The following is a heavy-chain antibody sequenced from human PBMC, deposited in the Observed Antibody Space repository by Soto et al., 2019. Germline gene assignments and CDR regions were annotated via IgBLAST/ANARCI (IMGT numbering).Heavy chain of an antibody. Sequence: QVQLVQSGAEVKMPGASVKVSCKASGYPFSSHGFTWVRHAPGQGLEWMGWISIYNGNTHYAQKFQRRLTLTTDESTSTAYLELTSLTSDDTAVYYCARSPMAPEPVHHWGQGTLVTVSS. D-gene: IGHD3-10*01. J-gene: IGHJ5*02. CDR1: GYPFSSHG. V-gene: IGHV1-18*04. CDR2: ISIYNGNT. CDR3: ARSPMAPEPVHH.